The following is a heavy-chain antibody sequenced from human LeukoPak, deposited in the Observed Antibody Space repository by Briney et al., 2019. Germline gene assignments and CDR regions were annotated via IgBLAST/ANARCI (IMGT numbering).Heavy chain of an antibody. Sequence: SETVSLTCTVSGGSISSYYWSWIRQPPGKGLEWIGEINHSGSTNYNPSLKSRVTISVDTSKNQFSLKLSSVTAADTAVYYCARGEWASSFDYWDQGTLVTVSS. CDR1: GGSISSYY. CDR2: INHSGST. V-gene: IGHV4-34*01. CDR3: ARGEWASSFDY. J-gene: IGHJ4*02. D-gene: IGHD1-26*01.